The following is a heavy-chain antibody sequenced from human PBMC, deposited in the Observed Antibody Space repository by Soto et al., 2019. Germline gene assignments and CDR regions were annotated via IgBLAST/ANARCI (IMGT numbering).Heavy chain of an antibody. CDR3: AKDIYHSSTYYYFFDY. J-gene: IGHJ4*02. D-gene: IGHD3-22*01. V-gene: IGHV3-23*01. Sequence: PGGSLRLSCAASGFTFSSYAMSWVRQAPGKGLEWVSGISGSGGSTHYAESVKGRLTISRDNSKNTLYLQMNSLRAEDTAVYYCAKDIYHSSTYYYFFDYWGQGTLVTVSS. CDR2: ISGSGGST. CDR1: GFTFSSYA.